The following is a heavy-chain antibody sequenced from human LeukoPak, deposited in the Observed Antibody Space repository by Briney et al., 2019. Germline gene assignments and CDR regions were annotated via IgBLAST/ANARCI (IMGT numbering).Heavy chain of an antibody. CDR1: GFTFDDYA. CDR2: ISWNSGSI. Sequence: GGSLRLSCAASGFTFDDYAMHWVRQAPGKGLEWVSGISWNSGSIGYADSVKGRFTISRDNAKNSLYLQMNSLRAEDTAVYYCARVLYCTNTSCYSGNDYWGQGTLVTVSS. J-gene: IGHJ4*02. V-gene: IGHV3-9*01. D-gene: IGHD2-2*02. CDR3: ARVLYCTNTSCYSGNDY.